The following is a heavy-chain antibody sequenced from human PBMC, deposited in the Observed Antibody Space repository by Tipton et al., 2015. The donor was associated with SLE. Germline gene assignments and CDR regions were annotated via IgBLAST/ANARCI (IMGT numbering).Heavy chain of an antibody. CDR1: GFTFSSYA. Sequence: SLRLSCAASGFTFSSYAMHWVRQAPGKGLEWVSSISSSSSYIYYADSVKGRFTISRDNAKNSLYLQMNSLRAEDTAGYYCARDGVAAPNDYWGQGTLVTVSS. CDR3: ARDGVAAPNDY. CDR2: ISSSSSYI. D-gene: IGHD6-6*01. J-gene: IGHJ4*02. V-gene: IGHV3-21*01.